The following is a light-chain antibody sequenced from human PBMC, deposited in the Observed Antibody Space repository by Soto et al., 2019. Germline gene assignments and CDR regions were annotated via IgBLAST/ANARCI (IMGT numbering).Light chain of an antibody. CDR1: SSDVGGYNY. CDR2: EVS. Sequence: QSALAQPASVSGSPGQSITISCTGTSSDVGGYNYVSWYQQHPGKAPKLMIYEVSNRPSGVSNRFSGSKSGNTASLTISRLQAEDEADYYCSSYRSSSNVFGSGTKVTVL. J-gene: IGLJ1*01. CDR3: SSYRSSSNV. V-gene: IGLV2-14*01.